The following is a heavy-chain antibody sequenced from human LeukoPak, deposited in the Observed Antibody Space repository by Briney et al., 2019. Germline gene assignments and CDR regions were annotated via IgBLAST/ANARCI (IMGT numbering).Heavy chain of an antibody. CDR1: GFTFSSFE. V-gene: IGHV3-48*03. Sequence: GGSLRLSCAASGFTFSSFEMNWVRQAPGKGLEWVSYISSSGNSIYYADSVKGRFTISRDNAKNSLYLQMNSLRAEDTAVCYCAREIAARPGNYFDYWGQGTLVTVSS. J-gene: IGHJ4*02. D-gene: IGHD6-6*01. CDR3: AREIAARPGNYFDY. CDR2: ISSSGNSI.